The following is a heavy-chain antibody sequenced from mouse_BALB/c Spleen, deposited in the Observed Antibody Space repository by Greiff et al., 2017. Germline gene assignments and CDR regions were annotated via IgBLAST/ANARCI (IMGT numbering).Heavy chain of an antibody. Sequence: EVKLVESGGGLVQPGGSLRLSCATSGFTFTDYYMSWVRQPPGKALEWLGFIRNKANGYTTEYSASVKGRFTISRDNSQSILYLQMNTLRAEDSATYYCARDFYYYGSSFSYWYFDVWGAGTTVTVSS. CDR3: ARDFYYYGSSFSYWYFDV. CDR2: IRNKANGYTT. J-gene: IGHJ1*01. D-gene: IGHD1-1*01. V-gene: IGHV7-3*02. CDR1: GFTFTDYY.